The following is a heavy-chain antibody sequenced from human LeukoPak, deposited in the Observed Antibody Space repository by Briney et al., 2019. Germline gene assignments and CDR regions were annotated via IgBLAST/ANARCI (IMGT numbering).Heavy chain of an antibody. CDR3: VSSYPYVWGSYRTFDY. CDR2: INHSGST. D-gene: IGHD3-16*02. V-gene: IGHV4-34*01. J-gene: IGHJ4*02. Sequence: SETLSLTCAVYGGSFSGYYWSWIRQPPGKGLEWIGEINHSGSTNYNPSLKSRVTISVDTSKNQFSLKLSSVTAADTAVYYCVSSYPYVWGSYRTFDYWGQGTPVTVSS. CDR1: GGSFSGYY.